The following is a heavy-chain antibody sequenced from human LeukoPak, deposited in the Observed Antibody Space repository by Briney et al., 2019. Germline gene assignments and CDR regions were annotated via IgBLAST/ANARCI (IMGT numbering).Heavy chain of an antibody. J-gene: IGHJ3*02. D-gene: IGHD2-15*01. CDR1: GGSISSYY. V-gene: IGHV4-59*01. Sequence: SETLSLTCTVSGGSISSYYWSWIRQPPGKGLEWIGYIYYSGSTNYNPSLKSRVTISVDTSKNQFSLKLSSVTAADTAVYYCARVGCTGGSCYRSWGAFDIWGQGTMVTVSS. CDR3: ARVGCTGGSCYRSWGAFDI. CDR2: IYYSGST.